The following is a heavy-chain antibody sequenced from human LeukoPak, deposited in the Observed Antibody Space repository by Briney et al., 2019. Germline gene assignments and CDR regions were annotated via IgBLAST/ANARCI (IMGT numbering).Heavy chain of an antibody. J-gene: IGHJ4*02. CDR3: AKDLRLVRVLDY. Sequence: GGSLRLSCAASGFTFSSYGMHWVRQAPGKGLEWVAVISYDGSNKYYADSVKGRFTISSDNSKNTLYLQMNSLRGEDTAVYYCAKDLRLVRVLDYWGQGTLVTVSS. V-gene: IGHV3-30*18. D-gene: IGHD6-19*01. CDR2: ISYDGSNK. CDR1: GFTFSSYG.